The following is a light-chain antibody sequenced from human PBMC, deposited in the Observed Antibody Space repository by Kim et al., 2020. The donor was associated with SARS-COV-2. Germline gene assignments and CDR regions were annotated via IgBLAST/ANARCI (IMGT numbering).Light chain of an antibody. J-gene: IGLJ3*02. V-gene: IGLV9-49*02. Sequence: ELTQPPTASASPGASVTLTCTLGAAYSAYRVDWYHQRPGRGPRFVMRVGADGFVGSKGVGIPDRFSIYASGLNRCLTIKDKQEEDEGGYHCGADHAMGSNFVWVFGGGTQRTVL. CDR2: VGADGFVG. CDR1: AAYSAYR. CDR3: GADHAMGSNFVWV.